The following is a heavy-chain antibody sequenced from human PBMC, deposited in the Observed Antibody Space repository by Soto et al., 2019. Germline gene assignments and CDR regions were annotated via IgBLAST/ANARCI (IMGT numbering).Heavy chain of an antibody. D-gene: IGHD3-10*01. CDR2: TYYRSKWFH. Sequence: SETLSLTCAISGDSVSSDITSWNWIRQSPSRGLEWLGRTYYRSKWFHDYAASVKSRITINPDTSKNQFSLELNSMTPEDTAVYYCARGNALDVWGQGTVVTVSS. CDR3: ARGNALDV. J-gene: IGHJ3*01. CDR1: GDSVSSDITS. V-gene: IGHV6-1*01.